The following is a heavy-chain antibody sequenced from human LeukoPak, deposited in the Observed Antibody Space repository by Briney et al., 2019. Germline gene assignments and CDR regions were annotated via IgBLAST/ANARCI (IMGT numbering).Heavy chain of an antibody. CDR3: AKFTQEFDY. J-gene: IGHJ4*02. CDR1: GFNFGAYT. CDR2: IFSRSESI. V-gene: IGHV3-21*06. Sequence: GGSLRLSCAASGFNFGAYTINWVRQAPGKGLEWVSCIFSRSESILYADSVKGRFSISRDNAKNLLYLQMDSLRVEDTAVYYCAKFTQEFDYWGQGTLVTVSS.